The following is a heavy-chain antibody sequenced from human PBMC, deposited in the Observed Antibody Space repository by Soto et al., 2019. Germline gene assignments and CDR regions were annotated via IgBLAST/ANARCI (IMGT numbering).Heavy chain of an antibody. V-gene: IGHV1-69*01. CDR2: IIPIFGTA. Sequence: QVQLGQSGAEVKKPGSSVKVSCKASGGTFSSYAISWVRQAPGQGLEWMGGIIPIFGTANYAQKCQGRVTIAATEYTRTGLMELRSVRSEDTGVYYPASVGRGYSYDSYGMDVCGQGTTVTVSS. CDR1: GGTFSSYA. D-gene: IGHD5-18*01. CDR3: ASVGRGYSYDSYGMDV. J-gene: IGHJ6*02.